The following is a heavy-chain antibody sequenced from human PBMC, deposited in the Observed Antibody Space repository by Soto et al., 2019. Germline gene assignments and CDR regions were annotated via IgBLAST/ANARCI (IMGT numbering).Heavy chain of an antibody. CDR3: AKDPQASYNWFDP. CDR1: GYTFTDFY. V-gene: IGHV1-2*02. Sequence: QVQLVQSGAEVKKPGASVKVSCKASGYTFTDFYIHWVRQAPGQGLEWMGWINPKSGNTKYEQKFQARVTMTRDTSISTAYMEVSRLTSDATAVYYCAKDPQASYNWFDPWGQGTLVTVSS. J-gene: IGHJ5*02. D-gene: IGHD2-15*01. CDR2: INPKSGNT.